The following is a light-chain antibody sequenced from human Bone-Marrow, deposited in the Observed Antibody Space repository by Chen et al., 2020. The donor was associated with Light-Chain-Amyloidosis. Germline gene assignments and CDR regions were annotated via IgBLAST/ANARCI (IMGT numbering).Light chain of an antibody. CDR3: SSYTITNTLV. J-gene: IGLJ1*01. Sequence: QSALTQPASVSGSPGQSITTSCTGTSSDVGGDNHVSWYQQHPDKAPKLMIYEVTNRPSWVPDRFSGSKSDNTASLTISELQTEDEADYFCSSYTITNTLVFGSGTRVTVL. CDR1: SSDVGGDNH. V-gene: IGLV2-14*01. CDR2: EVT.